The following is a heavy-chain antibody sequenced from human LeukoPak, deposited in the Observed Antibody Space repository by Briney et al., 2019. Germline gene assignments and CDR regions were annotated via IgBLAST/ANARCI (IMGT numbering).Heavy chain of an antibody. CDR2: INPNSGGT. D-gene: IGHD6-19*01. CDR1: GYTFTGYY. J-gene: IGHJ5*02. Sequence: ASVKVSCKASGYTFTGYYVHWVRQAPGQGLEWMGWINPNSGGTNYAQKFQGRVTMTRDTSISTAYMELSRLRSDDTAVYYCARDGSGWYGWFDPWGQGTLVTVSS. CDR3: ARDGSGWYGWFDP. V-gene: IGHV1-2*02.